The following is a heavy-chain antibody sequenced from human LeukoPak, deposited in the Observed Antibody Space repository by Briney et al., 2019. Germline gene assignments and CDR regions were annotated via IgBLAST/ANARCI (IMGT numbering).Heavy chain of an antibody. Sequence: GGSLRLSCAATEFTFTHYGMDWVRQTPGKGLEWVSYISGDTGDIYYADSVKGGFTISRDNAQNSLFLQLNSLRAEDTAVYYCARGGATKTFDYWGQGALVTVSS. CDR2: ISGDTGDI. CDR1: EFTFTHYG. D-gene: IGHD1-26*01. J-gene: IGHJ4*02. V-gene: IGHV3-21*05. CDR3: ARGGATKTFDY.